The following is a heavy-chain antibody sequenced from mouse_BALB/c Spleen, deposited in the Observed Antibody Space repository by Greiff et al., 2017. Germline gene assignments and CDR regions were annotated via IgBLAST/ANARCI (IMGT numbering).Heavy chain of an antibody. D-gene: IGHD1-1*01. Sequence: EVQGVESGTVLARPGASVKMSCKASGYTFTSYWMHWVKQRPGQGLEWIGAIYPGNSDTSYNQKFKGKAKLTAVTSTSTAYMELSSLTNEDSAVYYCTRYYGSSYGYFDVWGAGTTVTVSS. CDR1: GYTFTSYW. CDR3: TRYYGSSYGYFDV. J-gene: IGHJ1*01. CDR2: IYPGNSDT. V-gene: IGHV1-5*01.